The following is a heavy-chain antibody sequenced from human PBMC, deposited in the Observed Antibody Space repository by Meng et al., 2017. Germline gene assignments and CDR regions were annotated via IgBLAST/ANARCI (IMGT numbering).Heavy chain of an antibody. CDR3: ATGAAAADH. CDR1: GLRFTDAW. Sequence: EVQLVGLGGGLVKPGGSLRLSCVAAGLRFTDAWMSWVRQAPGKGLEWVGRIERKSDGGTIYYAAPVKGRFTISRDDSKNTLYLQMDSLINEDTAVYFCATGAAAADHWGQGTLVTVSS. CDR2: IERKSDGGTI. D-gene: IGHD6-13*01. J-gene: IGHJ4*02. V-gene: IGHV3-15*04.